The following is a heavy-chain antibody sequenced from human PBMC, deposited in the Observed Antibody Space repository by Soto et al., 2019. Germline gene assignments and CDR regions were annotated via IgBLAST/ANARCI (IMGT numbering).Heavy chain of an antibody. CDR2: IYYSGST. J-gene: IGHJ3*02. CDR3: ARETTWIQLWHDAFDI. CDR1: GGSVSSGSYY. Sequence: SETLSLTCTVSGGSVSSGSYYWSWIRQPPGKGLEWIGYIYYSGSTNYNPSLKSRVTISVDTSKNQFSLKLSSVTAADTAVYYCARETTWIQLWHDAFDIWGQGTMVTVSS. V-gene: IGHV4-61*01. D-gene: IGHD5-18*01.